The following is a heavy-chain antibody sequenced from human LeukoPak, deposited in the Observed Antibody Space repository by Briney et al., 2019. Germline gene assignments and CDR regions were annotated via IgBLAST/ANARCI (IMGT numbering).Heavy chain of an antibody. V-gene: IGHV3-7*01. Sequence: GRSLRLSCAASGFTFSSYWMSWVRQAPGKGLEWVANIKQDGSEKYYVDSVKGRFTISRDNAKNSLYLQMNSLRAEDTAVYYCARDLRYDYVWGSYRQGFDYWGQGTLVTVSS. CDR3: ARDLRYDYVWGSYRQGFDY. CDR1: GFTFSSYW. D-gene: IGHD3-16*02. CDR2: IKQDGSEK. J-gene: IGHJ4*02.